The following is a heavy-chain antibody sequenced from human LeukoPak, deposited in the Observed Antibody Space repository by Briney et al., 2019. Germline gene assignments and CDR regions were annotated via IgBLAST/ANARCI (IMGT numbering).Heavy chain of an antibody. CDR3: ARSSGWDDAFDI. V-gene: IGHV4-59*01. D-gene: IGHD6-19*01. Sequence: SETLSLTCTVSGGSISSYYWSWIRQPPGKGLEWIGNIYYTGSTSYNPSLKSRVTISLDTSKSQFSLKLSPVTAADTAVYYCARSSGWDDAFDIWGHGTMVTVSS. J-gene: IGHJ3*02. CDR2: IYYTGST. CDR1: GGSISSYY.